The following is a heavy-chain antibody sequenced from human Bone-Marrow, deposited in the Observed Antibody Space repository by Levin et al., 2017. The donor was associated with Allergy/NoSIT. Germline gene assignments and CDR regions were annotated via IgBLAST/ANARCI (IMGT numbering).Heavy chain of an antibody. CDR1: GFTFSSYG. CDR2: ISYDGSNK. D-gene: IGHD7-27*01. CDR3: AKDKNWGFDY. J-gene: IGHJ4*02. Sequence: SCAASGFTFSSYGMHWVRQAPGKGLEWVAVISYDGSNKYYADSVKGRFTISRDNSKNTLYLQMNSLRAEDTAVYYCAKDKNWGFDYWGQGTLVTVSS. V-gene: IGHV3-30*18.